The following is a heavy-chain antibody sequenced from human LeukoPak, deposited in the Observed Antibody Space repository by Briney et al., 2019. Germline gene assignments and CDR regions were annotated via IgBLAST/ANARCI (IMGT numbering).Heavy chain of an antibody. CDR3: ATLRYCSSTSCIYNYYYGMDV. D-gene: IGHD2-2*01. J-gene: IGHJ6*04. CDR2: ISGSGGST. Sequence: GGSLRLSRAASGFTFSSYAMSWVRQAPGKGLEWVSAISGSGGSTYYADSVKGRFTISRDNSKNTLYLQMNSLRAEDTAVYYCATLRYCSSTSCIYNYYYGMDVWGKGTTVTVSS. V-gene: IGHV3-23*01. CDR1: GFTFSSYA.